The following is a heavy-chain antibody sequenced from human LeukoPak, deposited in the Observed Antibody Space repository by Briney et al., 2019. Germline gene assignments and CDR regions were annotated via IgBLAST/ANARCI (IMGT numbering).Heavy chain of an antibody. Sequence: GGSLRLSCAASGFTFSSYAMSWVRQAPGKGLEWVSTISGSGGSTHNADSVKGRFTISRDKSKNTLYLQMNSLRAEDTAVYYCAKTPYYYESSGYYYVDYWGQGTLVTVSS. CDR2: ISGSGGST. D-gene: IGHD3-22*01. CDR3: AKTPYYYESSGYYYVDY. V-gene: IGHV3-23*01. CDR1: GFTFSSYA. J-gene: IGHJ4*02.